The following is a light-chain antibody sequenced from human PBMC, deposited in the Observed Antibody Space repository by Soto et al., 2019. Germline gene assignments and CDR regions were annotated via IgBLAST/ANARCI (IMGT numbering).Light chain of an antibody. Sequence: DIQMTQSPSTLSASVGDRVTITCRASQSIGSWLAWYQQKPGKAPKFLIYKASNLESGVPSRFSGSGSGTEFTLTISSLQPDDFATYYCQQYNSHPVTFGQGTKLEI. CDR1: QSIGSW. V-gene: IGKV1-5*03. CDR2: KAS. J-gene: IGKJ2*01. CDR3: QQYNSHPVT.